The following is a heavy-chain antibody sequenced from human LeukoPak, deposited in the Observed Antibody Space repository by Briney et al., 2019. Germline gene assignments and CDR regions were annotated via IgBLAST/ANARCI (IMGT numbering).Heavy chain of an antibody. Sequence: GGSLRLSCAASGCTFSSYSMKWVRQAPGKGLEWVSSISSSSSYIYYADSVKGRFTISRDNAKNSLYLQMNSLRAEDTAVYYCARDRVAGRGIFDYWGQGTLVTVSS. CDR2: ISSSSSYI. D-gene: IGHD3-16*01. CDR1: GCTFSSYS. J-gene: IGHJ4*02. CDR3: ARDRVAGRGIFDY. V-gene: IGHV3-21*01.